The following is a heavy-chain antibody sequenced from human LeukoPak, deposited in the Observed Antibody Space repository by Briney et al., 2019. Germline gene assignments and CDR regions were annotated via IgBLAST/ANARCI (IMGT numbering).Heavy chain of an antibody. CDR2: ISSSSSYI. V-gene: IGHV3-21*01. CDR1: GFTFSSYS. D-gene: IGHD1-26*01. Sequence: GGSLRLSCAAYGFTFSSYSMNWVRQAPGKGLEWVSSISSSSSYIYYADSVKGRFTISRDNAKNSLYLQMNSLRAEDTAVYYCESSPGGSYHFDYWGQGTLVTVSS. CDR3: ESSPGGSYHFDY. J-gene: IGHJ4*02.